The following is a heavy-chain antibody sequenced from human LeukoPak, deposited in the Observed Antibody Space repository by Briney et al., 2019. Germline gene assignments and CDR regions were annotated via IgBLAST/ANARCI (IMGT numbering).Heavy chain of an antibody. Sequence: PGGSLRLSCAASGFTVSSNYMSWVRQAPGKGLEWVSVIYSGGSTYYADSVKGRFTISRDNSKNTLYLQMNSLRAEDTAVYYCARERYYDILTGSLVPFDYWGQGTLVTVSS. CDR1: GFTVSSNY. CDR3: ARERYYDILTGSLVPFDY. V-gene: IGHV3-66*01. D-gene: IGHD3-9*01. CDR2: IYSGGST. J-gene: IGHJ4*02.